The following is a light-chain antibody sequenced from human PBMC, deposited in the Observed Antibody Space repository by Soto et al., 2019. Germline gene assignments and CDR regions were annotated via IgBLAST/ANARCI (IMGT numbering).Light chain of an antibody. V-gene: IGKV1-5*03. CDR3: QQYSSYTYT. J-gene: IGKJ2*01. Sequence: DIQMTQSPSTLSASVGDRVTITCRASQSTSSWLAWYRQKPGKAPKLLFYKTSTVESGVPSRFCGSGGGTVFTLTIGCLQPDDFATYYCQQYSSYTYTFGQGTKLEIK. CDR2: KTS. CDR1: QSTSSW.